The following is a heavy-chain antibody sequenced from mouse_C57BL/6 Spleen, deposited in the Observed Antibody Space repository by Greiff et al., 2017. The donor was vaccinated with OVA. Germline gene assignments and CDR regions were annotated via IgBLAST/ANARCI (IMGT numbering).Heavy chain of an antibody. V-gene: IGHV1-42*01. D-gene: IGHD4-1*01. J-gene: IGHJ2*01. CDR2: INPSTGGT. CDR3: ATGTFDY. CDR1: GYSFTGYY. Sequence: VQLQQPGAELVKPGASVKLSCKASGYSFTGYYMNWVKQSPEKSLEWIGEINPSTGGTTYNQKFKAKATLTVDKSSSTAYMQLKSLTSEDSAVYYCATGTFDYWGQGTTLTVSS.